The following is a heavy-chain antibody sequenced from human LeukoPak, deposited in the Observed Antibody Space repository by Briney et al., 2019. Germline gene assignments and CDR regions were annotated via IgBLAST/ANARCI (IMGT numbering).Heavy chain of an antibody. Sequence: GASVTVSFKASGYTFNDYYMHWVRQAPGQGLEWMGLINLDSDGTNYAQKFQGRVTMTRDTSITTVYMELTSLTSDDTAVYYCARGAGTPSTTSYNWFDPWGQGTLVTVSS. CDR3: ARGAGTPSTTSYNWFDP. D-gene: IGHD3-10*01. J-gene: IGHJ5*02. CDR1: GYTFNDYY. V-gene: IGHV1-2*02. CDR2: INLDSDGT.